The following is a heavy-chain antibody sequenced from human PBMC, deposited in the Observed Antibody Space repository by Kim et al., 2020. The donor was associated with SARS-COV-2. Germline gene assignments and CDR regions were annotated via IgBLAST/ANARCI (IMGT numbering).Heavy chain of an antibody. J-gene: IGHJ4*02. Sequence: TLSLTCTVSGGSINSGGYYWHWIRQRPGKGLEWIGYIFYGGSTSYNPSLNSRVSISGDTSKNQVSLKVTSVSAADTAVYYCARRGTSYTPPGAFWGPGTLVTVSS. CDR1: GGSINSGGYY. D-gene: IGHD1-1*01. V-gene: IGHV4-31*03. CDR3: ARRGTSYTPPGAF. CDR2: IFYGGST.